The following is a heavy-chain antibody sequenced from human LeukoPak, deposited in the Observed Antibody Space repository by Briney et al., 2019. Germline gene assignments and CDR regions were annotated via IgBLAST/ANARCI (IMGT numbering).Heavy chain of an antibody. J-gene: IGHJ6*03. CDR2: ISSSGSNI. V-gene: IGHV3-48*03. Sequence: GGSLRLSCAASGFTFSSYEMNWVRQAPGKGLEWVSYISSSGSNIYYADSVKGRFTISRDNAKNSLYLQMNSLRAEDTAVYYCARVTDYYYYMDVWGKGTTVTASS. CDR3: ARVTDYYYYMDV. CDR1: GFTFSSYE.